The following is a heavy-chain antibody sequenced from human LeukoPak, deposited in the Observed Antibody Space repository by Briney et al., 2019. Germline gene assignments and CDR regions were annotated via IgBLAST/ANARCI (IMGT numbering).Heavy chain of an antibody. D-gene: IGHD3-10*01. CDR2: IYYSGST. CDR1: GGSISSYY. Sequence: SETLSLTCTVSGGSISSYYWSWIRQPPGKGLEWIGYIYYSGSTNYNPSLKSRVTISVDTSKDQFSLKLTSVTAADTAVYFCARGGYYGSGNDFRFDPWGQGTLVTVSS. J-gene: IGHJ5*02. V-gene: IGHV4-59*01. CDR3: ARGGYYGSGNDFRFDP.